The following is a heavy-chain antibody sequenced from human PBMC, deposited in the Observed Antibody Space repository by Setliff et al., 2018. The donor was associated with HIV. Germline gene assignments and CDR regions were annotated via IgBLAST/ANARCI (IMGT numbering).Heavy chain of an antibody. CDR1: GFTFSTNW. V-gene: IGHV3-21*04. D-gene: IGHD5-12*01. J-gene: IGHJ4*02. CDR3: AKDPRAAVATICDY. Sequence: GGSLRLSCAASGFTFSTNWMHWVRQAPGKGLEWVSSISSSSYYIYYADSVKGRFTISRDNSKNTLYLQMNSLRAEDTAVYYCAKDPRAAVATICDYWGQGTLVTVSS. CDR2: ISSSSYYI.